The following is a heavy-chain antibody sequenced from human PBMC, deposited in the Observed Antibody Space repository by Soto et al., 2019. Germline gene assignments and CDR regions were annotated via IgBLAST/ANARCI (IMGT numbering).Heavy chain of an antibody. CDR2: IKSKTDGGTT. Sequence: WGSLRLPCAASCFTFSNAWVNWVRQAPGKGPEWVGRIKSKTDGGTTDYAAPVKGRFTISRDDSKNTLYLQLNSLKTEETAVYYCTTDVYYYDSSGYSTVPTDYWGQGTLVTV. CDR3: TTDVYYYDSSGYSTVPTDY. CDR1: CFTFSNAW. J-gene: IGHJ4*02. V-gene: IGHV3-15*07. D-gene: IGHD3-22*01.